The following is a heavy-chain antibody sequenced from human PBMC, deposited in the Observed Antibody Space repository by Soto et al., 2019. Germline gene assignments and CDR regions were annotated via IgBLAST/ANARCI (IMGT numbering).Heavy chain of an antibody. CDR3: TKNLGLQYYFDY. CDR1: GFTFDSYA. V-gene: IGHV3-23*01. Sequence: EVQLLESGGGLVQPGGSLRLSCAASGFTFDSYAMNWVRQAPGKGLEWVSTLSGSGDNTYYADSVKGRFTISRDNSKNMMYLQTSSLRAEDTAVYYCTKNLGLQYYFDYWGQGTLVTVSS. J-gene: IGHJ4*02. CDR2: LSGSGDNT.